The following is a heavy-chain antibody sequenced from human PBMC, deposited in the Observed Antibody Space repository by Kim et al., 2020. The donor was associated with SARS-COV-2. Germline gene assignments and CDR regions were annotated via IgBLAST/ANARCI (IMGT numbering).Heavy chain of an antibody. CDR2: P. V-gene: IGHV7-4-1*02. D-gene: IGHD4-4*01. CDR3: ARVYSNYYFDY. Sequence: PTYAQGFTGRFVFSLDTSVSTAYLQISSLKAEDTAVYYCARVYSNYYFDYWGQGTLVTVSS. J-gene: IGHJ4*02.